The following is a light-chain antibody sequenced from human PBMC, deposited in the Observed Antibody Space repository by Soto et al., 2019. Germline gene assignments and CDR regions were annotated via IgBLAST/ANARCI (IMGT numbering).Light chain of an antibody. CDR3: SSYTSSTTLSVV. CDR1: SSDVGGYNY. CDR2: GVT. V-gene: IGLV2-14*01. Sequence: QSALTQPASVSGSPGQSIIISCTGTSSDVGGYNYVSWYQQHPGKAPKLMIYGVTNRPSGVSNRFSGSKSGNTASLTISGLQAEDEADYYCSSYTSSTTLSVVFGGGTKLTV. J-gene: IGLJ2*01.